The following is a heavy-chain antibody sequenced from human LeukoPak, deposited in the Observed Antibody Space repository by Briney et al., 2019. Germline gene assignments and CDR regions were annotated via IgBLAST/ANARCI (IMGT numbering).Heavy chain of an antibody. CDR3: ARDPLLSCSGGYCYYDAFDI. D-gene: IGHD2-15*01. CDR1: GGSISSYY. V-gene: IGHV4-59*12. Sequence: SETLSLTCTVSGGSISSYYWSWIRQPPGKRLEWIGYIYYSGNTYYNPSLKSRVTISVDTSKNQFSLKLSSVTAADTAVYYCARDPLLSCSGGYCYYDAFDIWGQGTMVTVSS. J-gene: IGHJ3*02. CDR2: IYYSGNT.